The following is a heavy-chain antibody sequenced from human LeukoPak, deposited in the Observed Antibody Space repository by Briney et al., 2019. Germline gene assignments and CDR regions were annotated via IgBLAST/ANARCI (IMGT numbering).Heavy chain of an antibody. Sequence: GGFLRLSCSASGFTFSSYAMHWVRQAPGKGLEYVTAISSNGGSTYYADSVKGRFTISRDNSKNTLYLQMSSLRAEDTAVYYCVSDGQYQLTTYYFDYWGQGTLVTVSS. J-gene: IGHJ4*02. V-gene: IGHV3-64D*06. CDR1: GFTFSSYA. CDR2: ISSNGGST. D-gene: IGHD2-2*01. CDR3: VSDGQYQLTTYYFDY.